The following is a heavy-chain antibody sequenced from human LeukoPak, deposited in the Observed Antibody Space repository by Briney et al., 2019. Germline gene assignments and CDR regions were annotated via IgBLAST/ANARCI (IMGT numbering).Heavy chain of an antibody. CDR3: ARRQQYYYDSSGHYWYFDY. CDR2: IYPGDSDT. Sequence: GESLKISCKGSGYRFTSYWIGWVRQMPGKGLERMGIIYPGDSDTRYSPSFQGQVTISADKSISTAYLQWSSLKASDTAMYYCARRQQYYYDSSGHYWYFDYWGQGTLVTVSS. J-gene: IGHJ4*02. D-gene: IGHD3-22*01. CDR1: GYRFTSYW. V-gene: IGHV5-51*01.